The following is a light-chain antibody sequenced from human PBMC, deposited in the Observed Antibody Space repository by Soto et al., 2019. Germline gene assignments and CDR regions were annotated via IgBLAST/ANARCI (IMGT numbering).Light chain of an antibody. V-gene: IGKV3-20*01. CDR1: QSVRSSH. J-gene: IGKJ2*01. CDR2: GPS. CDR3: QHYGNSPYT. Sequence: EIVLTQSPGTLSLSPGERATLSCRASQSVRSSHLAWYQQKPGQAPRLLIYGPSSRATGIPDRFSGSGSATDFTLTISRLEPEDFAVYYCQHYGNSPYTFGQGTKLEI.